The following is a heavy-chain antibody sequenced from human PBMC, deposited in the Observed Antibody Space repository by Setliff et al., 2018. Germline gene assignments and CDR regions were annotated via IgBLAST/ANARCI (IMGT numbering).Heavy chain of an antibody. V-gene: IGHV4-39*07. CDR3: ARMSRYSEFWSGYAEDYYSSYIDV. D-gene: IGHD3-3*01. Sequence: KPSETLSLTCTVSGGSISSSSYYWGWIRQPPGKGLEWIGSIYYSGTTKYNPSLKSRVTISVDTSKRQFSLNLLSVTAADTAVYYCARMSRYSEFWSGYAEDYYSSYIDVWGTGATVTVSS. J-gene: IGHJ6*03. CDR2: IYYSGTT. CDR1: GGSISSSSYY.